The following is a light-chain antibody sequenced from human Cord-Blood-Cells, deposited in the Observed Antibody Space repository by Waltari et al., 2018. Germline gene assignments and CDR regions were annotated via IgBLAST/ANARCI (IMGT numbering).Light chain of an antibody. J-gene: IGKJ1*01. CDR1: QSMSSY. V-gene: IGKV1-39*01. Sequence: DIQMTQSPSSLSASVGHRVTITCRASQSMSSYLNWYQQKRGKAPKLLIYAASSVQSGVPARFSGRGDGTDFTLTISSLQTEDFATYYCQQSYSTPPTFGQGTKVEIK. CDR3: QQSYSTPPT. CDR2: AAS.